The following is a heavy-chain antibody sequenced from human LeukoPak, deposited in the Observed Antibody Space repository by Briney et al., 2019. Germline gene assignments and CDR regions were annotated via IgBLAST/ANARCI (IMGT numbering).Heavy chain of an antibody. CDR3: AARRGYSGYGPPGY. V-gene: IGHV4-59*12. Sequence: NPSETLSLTCTVSGGSISSYYWSWIRQPPGKGLEWIGYIYYSGSTNYNPSLKSRVTISVDTSKNQFSLKLSSVTAADTAVYYCAARRGYSGYGPPGYWGQGTLVTVSS. CDR1: GGSISSYY. CDR2: IYYSGST. D-gene: IGHD5-12*01. J-gene: IGHJ4*02.